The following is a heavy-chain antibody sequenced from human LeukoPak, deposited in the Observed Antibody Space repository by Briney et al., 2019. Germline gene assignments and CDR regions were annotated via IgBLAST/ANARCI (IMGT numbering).Heavy chain of an antibody. CDR3: ARNRIAVAGSSGDYYGMDV. CDR2: IYSGGST. D-gene: IGHD6-19*01. Sequence: PGGSLRLSCAASGFTVSSNYMSWVRQAPGKGLEWVSVIYSGGSTYYADSVKGRFTISRHNSKNTLYLQMNRLRAEDTAVYYCARNRIAVAGSSGDYYGMDVWGQGTTVTVSS. CDR1: GFTVSSNY. V-gene: IGHV3-53*04. J-gene: IGHJ6*02.